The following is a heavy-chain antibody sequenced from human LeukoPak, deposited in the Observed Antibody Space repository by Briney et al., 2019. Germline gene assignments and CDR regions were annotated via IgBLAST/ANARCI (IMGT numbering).Heavy chain of an antibody. CDR2: IYYSGST. CDR3: ARRGGSGRSFDY. CDR1: GGSISCSSYY. J-gene: IGHJ4*01. V-gene: IGHV4-39*01. D-gene: IGHD3-10*01. Sequence: SETLSLTCTVSGGSISCSSYYWGWIRQPPGNGLEWIGTIYYSGSTSYNPSLRSRVTISVDTSKNQFSLKLSSVTAADTAVYYCARRGGSGRSFDYWGQGNLVTVSS.